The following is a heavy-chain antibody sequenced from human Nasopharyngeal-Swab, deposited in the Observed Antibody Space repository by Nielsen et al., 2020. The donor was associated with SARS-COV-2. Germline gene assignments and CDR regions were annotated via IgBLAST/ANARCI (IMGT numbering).Heavy chain of an antibody. CDR3: ARPTRLWFGELLSPDNYFDY. V-gene: IGHV5-51*01. D-gene: IGHD3-10*01. CDR1: GYSFSNYL. CDR2: IYPGDSDT. Sequence: GASLKISCKGSGYSFSNYLLAWVRQIPGKVLEWMGIIYPGDSDTRYSPSFQGQVTISADKSSSATYLQWSSLKASDTAMYYCARPTRLWFGELLSPDNYFDYWGQGTLVTVSS. J-gene: IGHJ4*02.